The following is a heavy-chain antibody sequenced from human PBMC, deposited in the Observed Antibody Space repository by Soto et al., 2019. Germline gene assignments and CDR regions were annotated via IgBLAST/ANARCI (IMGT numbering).Heavy chain of an antibody. J-gene: IGHJ4*02. CDR3: VRALGGSGAF. V-gene: IGHV3-7*04. CDR1: GFIFRNYW. Sequence: RGALRLSCAASGFIFRNYWMSWVRQAPGKGLEWVANMNQDGSEIYYVDSVKGRFTISRDNAKDSLSLQMNSLRAEDTALYYCVRALGGSGAFWGQGALVTVSS. CDR2: MNQDGSEI. D-gene: IGHD3-16*01.